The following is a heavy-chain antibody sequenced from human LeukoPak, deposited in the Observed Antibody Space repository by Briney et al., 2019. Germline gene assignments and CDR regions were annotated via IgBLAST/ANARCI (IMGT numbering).Heavy chain of an antibody. CDR2: ISSSSSYI. Sequence: PGGSLRLSCAASGFTFSSYSMNWVRQAPGKGLEWVSSISSSSSYIHYADSVKGRFTISRDNSKNTLYLQMNSLRAEDTAVYYCAKDRDYYGSGSYECLFDYWGQGTLVTVSS. CDR3: AKDRDYYGSGSYECLFDY. J-gene: IGHJ4*02. D-gene: IGHD3-10*01. CDR1: GFTFSSYS. V-gene: IGHV3-21*01.